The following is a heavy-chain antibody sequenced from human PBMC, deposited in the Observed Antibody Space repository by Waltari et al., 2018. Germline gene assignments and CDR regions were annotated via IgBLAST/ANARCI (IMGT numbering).Heavy chain of an antibody. Sequence: QVQLQESGPGLVKPSGTLSLTCTVSGGSISSYYWSWIRQPPGKGLEWIGYIYYSGSTNYNPSLKSRVTISVDTSKNQFSLKLSSVTAADTAVYYCARAYSGSPFDYWGQGTLVTVSS. CDR3: ARAYSGSPFDY. CDR2: IYYSGST. J-gene: IGHJ4*02. D-gene: IGHD1-26*01. V-gene: IGHV4-59*01. CDR1: GGSISSYY.